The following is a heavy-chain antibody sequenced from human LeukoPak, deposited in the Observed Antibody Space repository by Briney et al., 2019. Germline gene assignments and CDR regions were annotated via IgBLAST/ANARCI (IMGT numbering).Heavy chain of an antibody. CDR2: IYYSGST. J-gene: IGHJ3*02. D-gene: IGHD1-1*01. V-gene: IGHV4-39*01. Sequence: SETLSLTCAVYGGSFSSYYWGWIRQPPGRGLEWIGSIYYSGSTYYNPSLKSRVTISVDTSKNQFSLKLSSVTAADTAVYYCARHRRIQLTFDIWGQGTMVTVSS. CDR1: GGSFSSYY. CDR3: ARHRRIQLTFDI.